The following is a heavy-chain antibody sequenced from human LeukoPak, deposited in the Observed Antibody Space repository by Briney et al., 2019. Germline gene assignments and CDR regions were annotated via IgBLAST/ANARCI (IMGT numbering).Heavy chain of an antibody. D-gene: IGHD5-24*01. CDR1: GDSISNVNYY. Sequence: PSQTLSLTCTVSGDSISNVNYYWTWIRQPPGKGLEWIGSIYYSGSTYYNPSLKSRVTISVDTSKNQFSLKLSSVTAADTAVYYCARGRDGYNPDAFDIWGQGTMVTVSS. CDR2: IYYSGST. CDR3: ARGRDGYNPDAFDI. V-gene: IGHV4-39*07. J-gene: IGHJ3*02.